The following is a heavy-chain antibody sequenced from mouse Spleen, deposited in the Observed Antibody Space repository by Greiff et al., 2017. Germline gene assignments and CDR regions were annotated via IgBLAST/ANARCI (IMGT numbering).Heavy chain of an antibody. CDR3: ARDYYGSSSFAY. D-gene: IGHD1-1*01. V-gene: IGHV5-9-2*01. CDR1: GFTFSSYG. J-gene: IGHJ3*01. CDR2: ISGGGSYT. Sequence: DVKLVESGGGLVKPGGSLKLSCAASGFTFSSYGMSWVRQTPEKRLEWVATISGGGSYTYYPDSVKGRFTISRDNAKNNLYLQMSSLRSEDTALYYCARDYYGSSSFAYWGQGTLVTVSA.